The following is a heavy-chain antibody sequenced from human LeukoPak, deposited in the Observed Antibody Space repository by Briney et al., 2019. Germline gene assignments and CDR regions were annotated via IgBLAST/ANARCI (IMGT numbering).Heavy chain of an antibody. V-gene: IGHV3-30*02. CDR2: IWYDGTNK. CDR1: GFTFSTYG. Sequence: GGSLRLSCVASGFTFSTYGMHWVRQAPGRGLDWVAFIWYDGTNKYYADSVKGRFIISRDKSKNTLYLQMNSLRLEDTAVYYCAKSYSYGYDYWGQGTLVTVSS. CDR3: AKSYSYGYDY. J-gene: IGHJ4*02. D-gene: IGHD5-18*01.